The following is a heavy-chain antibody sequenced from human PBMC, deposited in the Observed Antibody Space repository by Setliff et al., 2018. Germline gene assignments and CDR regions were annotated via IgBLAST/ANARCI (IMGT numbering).Heavy chain of an antibody. V-gene: IGHV1-18*01. J-gene: IGHJ4*02. CDR1: GFNFITYG. D-gene: IGHD2-21*01. CDR3: TTSRAPRVVLAADFDL. Sequence: ASVKVSCKTSGFNFITYGFSWVRQAPGQGLEWMGWISPYSGETNNAQKFQDRLSVTADTSSKTIYMELRSLTSDDTAVYFCTTSRAPRVVLAADFDLWGQGTLGTSPQ. CDR2: ISPYSGET.